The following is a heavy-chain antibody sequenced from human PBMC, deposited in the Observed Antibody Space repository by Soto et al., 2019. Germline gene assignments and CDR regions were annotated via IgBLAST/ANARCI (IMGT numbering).Heavy chain of an antibody. D-gene: IGHD3-22*01. Sequence: QVQLVQSGAEVKKPGSSVKVSCKASGGTFNSYTITWVRQAPGQGLEWMGGITPMFGTPNYAQKFRGRVTITADESTTTAYMELSSLRSEDTAMYFCARDGTLYDSRAYYYLYGGQGTLVTVAS. CDR3: ARDGTLYDSRAYYYLY. V-gene: IGHV1-69*01. CDR1: GGTFNSYT. CDR2: ITPMFGTP. J-gene: IGHJ4*02.